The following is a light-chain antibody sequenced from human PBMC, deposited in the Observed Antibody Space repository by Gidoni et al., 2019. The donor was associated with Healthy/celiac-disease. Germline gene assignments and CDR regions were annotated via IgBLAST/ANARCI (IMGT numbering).Light chain of an antibody. J-gene: IGKJ4*01. CDR3: QQFNSYPLALT. V-gene: IGKV1-13*02. CDR1: QGISSA. CDR2: DAS. Sequence: AIQLPQSPSSLSASVGDRVTITCRASQGISSALAWYQQKPGKAPKLLIYDASSLESGFPSRFSGSGSGTDFTLTISSLQPEDFATYYCQQFNSYPLALTFGGGTKVEIK.